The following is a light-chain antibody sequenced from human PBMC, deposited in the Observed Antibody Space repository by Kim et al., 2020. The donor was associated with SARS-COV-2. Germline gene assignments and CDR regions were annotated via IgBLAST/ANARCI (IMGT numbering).Light chain of an antibody. V-gene: IGKV1-9*01. CDR3: QQLNTSPLT. Sequence: ASVGDRVTITCRASQGISSYLAWYQQKPGKDPKLLIYVASTLQSGVPSRFSGSGSGTDFSLTISSLQPEDFATYYCQQLNTSPLTFGGGTKVDIK. CDR1: QGISSY. J-gene: IGKJ4*01. CDR2: VAS.